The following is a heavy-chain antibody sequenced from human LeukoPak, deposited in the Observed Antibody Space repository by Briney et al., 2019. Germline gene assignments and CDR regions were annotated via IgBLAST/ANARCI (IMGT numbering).Heavy chain of an antibody. V-gene: IGHV3-30*18. Sequence: PGGSLRLSCAVSGLTFSNAWLSWVRQAPGKGLEWVAVISYDGSNKYYADSVKGRFTISRDNSKNTLYLQMNSLRAEDTAVYYCAKDLLAYCGGDCYPGCFQHWGQGTLVTVSS. CDR1: GLTFSNAW. CDR3: AKDLLAYCGGDCYPGCFQH. D-gene: IGHD2-21*02. CDR2: ISYDGSNK. J-gene: IGHJ1*01.